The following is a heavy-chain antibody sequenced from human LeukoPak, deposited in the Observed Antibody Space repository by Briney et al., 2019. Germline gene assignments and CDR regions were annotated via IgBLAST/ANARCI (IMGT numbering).Heavy chain of an antibody. Sequence: SGGSLRLSCAASGFTFSSCEMNWVRQAPGKGLEWVSCISYSDSTTQYADSVKGRFTISRDNAKNSLYLQMNSLRAEDTAVYYCASRVAAAGHHYFDYWGQGTLVTVSS. D-gene: IGHD6-13*01. J-gene: IGHJ4*02. V-gene: IGHV3-48*03. CDR1: GFTFSSCE. CDR3: ASRVAAAGHHYFDY. CDR2: ISYSDSTT.